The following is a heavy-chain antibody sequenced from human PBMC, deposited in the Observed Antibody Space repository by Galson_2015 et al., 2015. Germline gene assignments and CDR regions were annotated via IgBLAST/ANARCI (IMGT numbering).Heavy chain of an antibody. D-gene: IGHD3-10*01. CDR3: AREDGRYYYGSGSYYNGYIDY. CDR1: GFIFSSYW. V-gene: IGHV3-7*01. Sequence: SLRLSCAAFGFIFSSYWMSWVRQAPGKGLEWVANIDQHGSEKYYVDSVKGRFTISRDNAKNSLFLQMNSLRAEDTAVYYCAREDGRYYYGSGSYYNGYIDYWGQGTLVTVSS. CDR2: IDQHGSEK. J-gene: IGHJ4*02.